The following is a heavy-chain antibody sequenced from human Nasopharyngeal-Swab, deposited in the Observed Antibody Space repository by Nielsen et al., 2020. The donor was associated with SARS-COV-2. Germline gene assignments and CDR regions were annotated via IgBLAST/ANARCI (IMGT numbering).Heavy chain of an antibody. D-gene: IGHD2/OR15-2a*01. J-gene: IGHJ2*01. V-gene: IGHV3-66*01. CDR3: ARATFADWYFDL. CDR1: GFTLSSNY. CDR2: IYSCGST. Sequence: ESLKIPFAASGFTLSSNYMSLVRQAPGKGLEWVSVIYSCGSTYYADSVKGRFTISRDNSKNTLYLQMNSLRAEDTAVYYCARATFADWYFDLWGRGTLVTVSS.